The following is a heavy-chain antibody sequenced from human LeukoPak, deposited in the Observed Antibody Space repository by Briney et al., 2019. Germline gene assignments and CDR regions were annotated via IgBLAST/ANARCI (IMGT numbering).Heavy chain of an antibody. CDR3: ANTYYYDSSGYPEYFQH. CDR2: ISGSGGST. D-gene: IGHD3-22*01. CDR1: GFTFSSYA. J-gene: IGHJ1*01. V-gene: IGHV3-23*01. Sequence: PGGSLRLSCAASGFTFSSYAMSWVRQAPGKGLEWVSAISGSGGSTYYADSVKGRFTISRDNSKNTLYLQVNSLRAEDTAVYYCANTYYYDSSGYPEYFQHWGQGTLVTVSS.